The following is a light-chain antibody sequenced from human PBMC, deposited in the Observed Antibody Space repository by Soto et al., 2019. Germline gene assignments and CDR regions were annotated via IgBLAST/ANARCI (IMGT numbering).Light chain of an antibody. CDR2: DVS. CDR1: SRDVGGYNY. Sequence: QSALTQPASVSGSPGQSITISCTGTSRDVGGYNYVSWYQQHPGKAPKLMIYDVSNRPSGVSNRFSGSKSGNTASLTISGLQAEDEADYYCSSYTSSSAVVFGGGTKVTV. V-gene: IGLV2-14*01. CDR3: SSYTSSSAVV. J-gene: IGLJ2*01.